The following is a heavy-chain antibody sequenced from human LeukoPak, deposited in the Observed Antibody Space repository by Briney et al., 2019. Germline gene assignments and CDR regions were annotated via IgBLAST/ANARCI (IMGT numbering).Heavy chain of an antibody. CDR3: ARSAQSMFSSSYYFDY. J-gene: IGHJ4*02. CDR1: GGSISSYY. V-gene: IGHV4-4*07. CDR2: IFTSGST. D-gene: IGHD6-13*01. Sequence: SEPLSLTCSVSGGSISSYYWSWIRQPAGKGLEWIGRIFTSGSTNYNPSLKSRVTMSVDTSKNQFSLKLSSVTAADTAVYYCARSAQSMFSSSYYFDYWGQGTLVTASS.